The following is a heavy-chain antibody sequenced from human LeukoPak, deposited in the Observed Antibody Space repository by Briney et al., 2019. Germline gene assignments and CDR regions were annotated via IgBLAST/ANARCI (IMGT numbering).Heavy chain of an antibody. CDR2: ISCYNGHT. J-gene: IGHJ4*02. CDR1: GYTSTKYG. Sequence: ASVKVSCKASGYTSTKYGLNWVRQAPGQGLQWMGWISCYNGHTHYAQNFQGRVTMTTDTSTNTAYMELRSLRSDDTAVYYCARREGRSASPFFFDSWGQGTLVTVSS. D-gene: IGHD6-6*01. V-gene: IGHV1-18*01. CDR3: ARREGRSASPFFFDS.